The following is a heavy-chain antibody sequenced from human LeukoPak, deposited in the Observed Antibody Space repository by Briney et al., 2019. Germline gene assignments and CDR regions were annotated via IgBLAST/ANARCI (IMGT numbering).Heavy chain of an antibody. CDR1: GFTFNDAW. D-gene: IGHD6-19*01. CDR3: ASYAESSGWLTPFDY. V-gene: IGHV4-34*01. Sequence: GSLRLSCAASGFTFNDAWMTWVRQAPGKGLEWIGEINHSGSTNYNPSLKSRVTISVDTSKNQFSLKLSSVTAADTAVYYCASYAESSGWLTPFDYWGQGTLVTVSS. CDR2: INHSGST. J-gene: IGHJ4*02.